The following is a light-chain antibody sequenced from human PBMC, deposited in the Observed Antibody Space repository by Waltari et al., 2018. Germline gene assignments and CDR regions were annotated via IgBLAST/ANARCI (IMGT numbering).Light chain of an antibody. CDR1: QSVGSA. CDR2: GAS. J-gene: IGKJ1*01. V-gene: IGKV3-20*01. CDR3: QHYVRLPVT. Sequence: EIVLTLSPRTLSLSPGERATLSCWASQSVGSALDWYQQKRGLAPWLLIYGASTRASCIPDVFSGRGSGTDFSLTISRLEPEDFAVYYCQHYVRLPVTFGQGTKVEIK.